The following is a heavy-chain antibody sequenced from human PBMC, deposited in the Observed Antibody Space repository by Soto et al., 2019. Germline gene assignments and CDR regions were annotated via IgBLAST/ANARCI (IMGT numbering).Heavy chain of an antibody. CDR2: IYWDDDK. V-gene: IGHV2-5*02. Sequence: QITLKESGPTLVKPTQTLTLTCTFSGFSLSTSGVGVGWIRQPPGKALELLALIYWDDDKRYSPSLKSRLTITQDTSKTQVFLTMTNMDPVDTATGDCAHTDPSGGTDYGAFDYWGQGTLVTVSS. J-gene: IGHJ4*02. CDR1: GFSLSTSGVG. CDR3: AHTDPSGGTDYGAFDY. D-gene: IGHD4-17*01.